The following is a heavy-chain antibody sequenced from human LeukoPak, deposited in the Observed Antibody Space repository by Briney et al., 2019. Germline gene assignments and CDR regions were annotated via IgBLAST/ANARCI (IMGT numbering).Heavy chain of an antibody. D-gene: IGHD3-10*01. Sequence: GGSLRLSCAASGFTFSSYAMSWVRQAPGKGLEWVSAISGSGGSTYYADSVKGQFTISRDNSKNTLYLQMNSLRAEDTAVYYCAKDLYAVRGATWGQGTLVTVSS. V-gene: IGHV3-23*01. CDR3: AKDLYAVRGAT. CDR2: ISGSGGST. CDR1: GFTFSSYA. J-gene: IGHJ5*02.